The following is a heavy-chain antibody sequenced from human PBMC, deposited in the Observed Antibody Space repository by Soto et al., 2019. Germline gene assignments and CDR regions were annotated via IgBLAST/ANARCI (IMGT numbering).Heavy chain of an antibody. V-gene: IGHV4-59*01. Sequence: SETLSLTCTVSGGSISSYYWSWIRQPPGKGLEWIGYIYYSGSTNYNPSLKSRVTISVDTSKNQFSLKLSSVTAADTAVYYCERDLDLYYFDYCGPGTIVTVYS. D-gene: IGHD1-1*01. CDR1: GGSISSYY. CDR3: ERDLDLYYFDY. CDR2: IYYSGST. J-gene: IGHJ4*02.